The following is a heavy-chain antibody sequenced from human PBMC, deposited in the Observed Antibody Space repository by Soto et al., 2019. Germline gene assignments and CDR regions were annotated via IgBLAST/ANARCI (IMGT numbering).Heavy chain of an antibody. V-gene: IGHV4-39*01. J-gene: IGHJ6*03. CDR3: ARLRCTTTSCFVSSAYFYYYMDV. Sequence: PSETLSLTCTVSGGSIGSSSYQWGWIRQPPGKRLEWIGSIYYRGTTNYNPSLKSRVTISVDTSKNQFSLKLSSVTAADTAVYYCARLRCTTTSCFVSSAYFYYYMDVWGKGTTVTVSS. CDR2: IYYRGTT. CDR1: GGSIGSSSYQ. D-gene: IGHD2-2*01.